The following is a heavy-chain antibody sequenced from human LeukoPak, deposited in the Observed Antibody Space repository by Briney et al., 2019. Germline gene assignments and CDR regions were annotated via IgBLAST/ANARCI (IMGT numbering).Heavy chain of an antibody. CDR3: ARFPEYSSSRGKLDY. CDR1: GGSISSHY. CDR2: IYYSGST. V-gene: IGHV4-59*11. J-gene: IGHJ4*02. Sequence: SETLSLTCTVSGGSISSHYWGWIRQPPGKGLEWIGYIYYSGSTNYNPSLKSRVTISVDTSKNQFSLKLSSVTAADTAVYYCARFPEYSSSRGKLDYWGQGTLVTVSS. D-gene: IGHD6-6*01.